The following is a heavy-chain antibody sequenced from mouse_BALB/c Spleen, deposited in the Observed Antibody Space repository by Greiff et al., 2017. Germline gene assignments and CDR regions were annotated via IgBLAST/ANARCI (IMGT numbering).Heavy chain of an antibody. CDR2: INPDSSTI. D-gene: IGHD6-1*01. CDR1: GFDFSRYW. V-gene: IGHV4-1*02. Sequence: EVKLLESGGGLVQPGGSLKLSCAASGFDFSRYWMSWVRQAPGKGLEWIGEINPDSSTINYTPSLKDKFIISRDNAKNTLYLQMSKVRSEDTALYYCAREGGSPYAMDYWGQGTSVTVSS. CDR3: AREGGSPYAMDY. J-gene: IGHJ4*01.